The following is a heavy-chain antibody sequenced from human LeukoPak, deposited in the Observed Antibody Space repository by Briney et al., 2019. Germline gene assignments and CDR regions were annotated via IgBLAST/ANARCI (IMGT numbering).Heavy chain of an antibody. J-gene: IGHJ3*02. D-gene: IGHD6-19*01. Sequence: ASVKVSCKASGYTFTSYGISWVRQAPGQGLEWMGWISAYNGNTNYAQKLQVRVTITTDTSTSTAYLELGSLRSDDTAVYYCARALIAVAGRRAFDIWGQGTMVTVSS. CDR3: ARALIAVAGRRAFDI. CDR1: GYTFTSYG. CDR2: ISAYNGNT. V-gene: IGHV1-18*01.